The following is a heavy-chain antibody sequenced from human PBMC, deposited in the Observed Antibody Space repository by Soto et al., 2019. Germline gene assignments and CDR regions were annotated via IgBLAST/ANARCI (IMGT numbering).Heavy chain of an antibody. CDR2: INPQNGNR. CDR1: GYSFSYYG. CDR3: ARDRLRGYDNSGFYS. Sequence: QVQLVQSGAEVRKPGASVKVSCQGFGYSFSYYGVNWVRQAPGQGLEWMGWINPQNGNRNYAQKFEDRVTMTAVASTTTLYLELRSLKSDDTATYYCARDRLRGYDNSGFYSCGQGTLVTVSS. D-gene: IGHD3-22*01. V-gene: IGHV1-18*01. J-gene: IGHJ4*02.